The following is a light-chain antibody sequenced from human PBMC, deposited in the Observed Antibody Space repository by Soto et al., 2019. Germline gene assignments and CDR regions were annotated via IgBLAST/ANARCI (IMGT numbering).Light chain of an antibody. V-gene: IGKV1-5*01. CDR1: QRMFVW. CDR3: QQYNSYPWT. CDR2: DAS. J-gene: IGKJ1*01. Sequence: DIQMTHSPSTLSASEGDRANITSRASQRMFVWLAWYQQKVGKAPKLLIYDASNLESGVPSRFSGSGSGTDFTLTISSLQPDDFATYYCQQYNSYPWTFGQGTKVEIK.